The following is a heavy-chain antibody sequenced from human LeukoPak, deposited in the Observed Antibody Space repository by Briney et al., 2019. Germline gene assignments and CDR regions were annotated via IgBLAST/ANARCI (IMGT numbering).Heavy chain of an antibody. CDR1: GFTFSDYW. V-gene: IGHV3-74*01. CDR2: IKSDTTIT. Sequence: GGSLRLSCAASGFTFSDYWMHWVRQVPGKGLVWVSRIKSDTTITTYAESVKGRFTIFRDIAKNTLYLQMNGLRVDDTAVYYCARGGHGPYAWAFDIWGQGTLVTVSS. D-gene: IGHD4-17*01. CDR3: ARGGHGPYAWAFDI. J-gene: IGHJ3*02.